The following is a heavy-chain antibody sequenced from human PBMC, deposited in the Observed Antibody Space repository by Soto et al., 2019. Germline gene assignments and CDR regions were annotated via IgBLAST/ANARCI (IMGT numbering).Heavy chain of an antibody. V-gene: IGHV3-9*03. CDR2: ISWNSGSI. D-gene: IGHD3-10*01. CDR1: GFTLDDYA. J-gene: IGHJ6*03. Sequence: EVQLVESGGGLVQPGRSLRLSCAASGFTLDDYAMHWVRQAPGKGLEWVSGISWNSGSIGYADSVKGRFTISRDNAKNSMYMQMESLRAEDMALYYCAKDMGYGSGSDYYYYMDVWGKGTTVTVSS. CDR3: AKDMGYGSGSDYYYYMDV.